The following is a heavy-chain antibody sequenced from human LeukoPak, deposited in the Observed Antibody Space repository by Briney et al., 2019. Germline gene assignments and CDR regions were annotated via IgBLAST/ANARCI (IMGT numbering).Heavy chain of an antibody. D-gene: IGHD6-13*01. V-gene: IGHV3-7*01. CDR2: IKQDGSEK. J-gene: IGHJ3*02. CDR3: ARDPRAAAATSKDAFDI. CDR1: GLTFSSYW. Sequence: GGSLRLSCAASGLTFSSYWMSCVRQAPGKGLEWVANIKQDGSEKYYVDSVKGRFTISRDNAKTSLYLQMNSLRAEDTAVYYCARDPRAAAATSKDAFDIWGPGTMVTVSS.